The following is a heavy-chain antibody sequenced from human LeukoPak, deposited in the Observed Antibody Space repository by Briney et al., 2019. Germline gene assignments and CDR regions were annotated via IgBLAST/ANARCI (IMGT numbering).Heavy chain of an antibody. V-gene: IGHV3-30*18. CDR1: GFTFGSYG. D-gene: IGHD5-24*01. Sequence: GGSLRLSCAASGFTFGSYGMHWVRQAPGKGLEWVAVISYDGSNKYYADSVKGRFTISRDNSKNTLYLQMNSLRAEDTAVYYCAKGSEMATTRDAFDIWGQGTMVTVSS. CDR2: ISYDGSNK. CDR3: AKGSEMATTRDAFDI. J-gene: IGHJ3*02.